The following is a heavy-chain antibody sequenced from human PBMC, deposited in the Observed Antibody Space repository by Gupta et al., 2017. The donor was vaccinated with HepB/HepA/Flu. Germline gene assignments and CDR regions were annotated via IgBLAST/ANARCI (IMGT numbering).Heavy chain of an antibody. Sequence: EVQLLESGGGLVQPGGSLRLSCAASGFTFRNYAMSCVRQAPGKGLEWVSAIRDSGDGTYYADSVKGRFTISRDNSKNTLFLQMNSLTAEDTAVYYCGKALRERYYYYYGLDDWGQGTTVTVSS. V-gene: IGHV3-23*01. CDR1: GFTFRNYA. J-gene: IGHJ6*02. CDR3: GKALRERYYYYYGLDD. CDR2: IRDSGDGT. D-gene: IGHD1-1*01.